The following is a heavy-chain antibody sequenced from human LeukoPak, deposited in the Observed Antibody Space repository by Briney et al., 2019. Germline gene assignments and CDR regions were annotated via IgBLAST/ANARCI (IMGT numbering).Heavy chain of an antibody. CDR2: IYSTGST. CDR1: GDSISGYN. J-gene: IGHJ5*01. V-gene: IGHV4-4*07. Sequence: SETLSLTCTVSGDSISGYNWRWIRQPAGKGLEWIGRIYSTGSTNYNASLKSRVTMSVDRSKNQFSLRVTSVTAADTAVYFCVRDLGRFDSWGQGALVLVSS. CDR3: VRDLGRFDS.